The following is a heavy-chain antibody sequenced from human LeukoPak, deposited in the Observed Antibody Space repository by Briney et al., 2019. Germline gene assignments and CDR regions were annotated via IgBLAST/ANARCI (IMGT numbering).Heavy chain of an antibody. CDR2: ISGSGGST. CDR3: AKGAMIVVVSDAFDI. V-gene: IGHV3-23*01. Sequence: QPGGSLRLSCAASGFTFSSYAVSWVRQTPGKGLEWVSAISGSGGSTYYADSGKVRFTISRDNSKNTLYLQMNSLRAEDTAVYYCAKGAMIVVVSDAFDIWGQGTMVTVSS. D-gene: IGHD3-22*01. CDR1: GFTFSSYA. J-gene: IGHJ3*02.